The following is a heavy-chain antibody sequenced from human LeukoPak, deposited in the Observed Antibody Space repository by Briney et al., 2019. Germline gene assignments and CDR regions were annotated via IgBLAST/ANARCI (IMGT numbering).Heavy chain of an antibody. CDR1: GGSVSSGSYY. Sequence: SETLSLTCAVSGGSVSSGSYYWSWIRQPPGKGLEWIGYIYYSGSTNYNPSLKSRVTISVDTSKNQFSLKLSSVTAADTAVYYCARDLVRQGFDPWGQGTLVTVSS. CDR2: IYYSGST. CDR3: ARDLVRQGFDP. J-gene: IGHJ5*02. D-gene: IGHD3-10*01. V-gene: IGHV4-61*01.